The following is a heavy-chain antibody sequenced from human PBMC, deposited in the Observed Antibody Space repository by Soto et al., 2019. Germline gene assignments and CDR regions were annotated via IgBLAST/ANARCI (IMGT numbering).Heavy chain of an antibody. J-gene: IGHJ5*02. Sequence: ASVKVSCKASGYTFTSYAMHWVRQAPGQRLEWMGWINAGNGNTKYSQKFQGRVTITRDTSASTAYTELSSLRSEDTAVYYCARGYCSGGSCLGPWGQGTLVTVSS. D-gene: IGHD2-15*01. V-gene: IGHV1-3*01. CDR2: INAGNGNT. CDR1: GYTFTSYA. CDR3: ARGYCSGGSCLGP.